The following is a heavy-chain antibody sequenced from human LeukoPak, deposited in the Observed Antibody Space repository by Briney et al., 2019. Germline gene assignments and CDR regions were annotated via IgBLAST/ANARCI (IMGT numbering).Heavy chain of an antibody. Sequence: NTSETLSLTCTVSGGSISSYYWSWIRQPAGKGLEWIGRIYTSGSTNYNPSLKSRVTMSVDTSKNQFSLKLSSVTAADTAVYYCARDIAVAGTPERAFDIWGQGTMVTVSS. D-gene: IGHD6-19*01. V-gene: IGHV4-4*07. CDR2: IYTSGST. CDR3: ARDIAVAGTPERAFDI. J-gene: IGHJ3*02. CDR1: GGSISSYY.